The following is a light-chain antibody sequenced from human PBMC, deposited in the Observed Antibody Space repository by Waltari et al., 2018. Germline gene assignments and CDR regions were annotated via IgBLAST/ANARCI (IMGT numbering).Light chain of an antibody. V-gene: IGKV3-11*01. CDR3: QQRGDWPRLT. Sequence: EIVLTQSPGTLSLSPGERATLSCRASQSVSSYLAWYQRNPGQAPRLLIYGASKRATGIPARCSGSGSGTDFTLTISSLEPEDFAVYYCQQRGDWPRLTFGQGTKVEIK. CDR1: QSVSSY. J-gene: IGKJ1*01. CDR2: GAS.